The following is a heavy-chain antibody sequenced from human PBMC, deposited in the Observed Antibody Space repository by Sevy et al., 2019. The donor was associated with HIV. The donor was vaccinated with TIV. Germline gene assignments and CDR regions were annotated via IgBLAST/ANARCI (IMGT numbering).Heavy chain of an antibody. Sequence: GGSLRLSCAASGFAFSNYYAMHWVRQAPGKGLEWVALISYDGSDTYYADSVKGRFTGSRDNFKNTLFLQMNSLTTEDTAVYYCARPRANYVDHYFFYALDVWGQGTTVTVSS. V-gene: IGHV3-30-3*01. J-gene: IGHJ6*02. CDR1: GFAFSNYYA. CDR3: ARPRANYVDHYFFYALDV. CDR2: ISYDGSDT. D-gene: IGHD4-17*01.